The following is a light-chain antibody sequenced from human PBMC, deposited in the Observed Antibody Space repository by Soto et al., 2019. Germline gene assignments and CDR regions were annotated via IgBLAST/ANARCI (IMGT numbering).Light chain of an antibody. V-gene: IGKV3-20*01. CDR2: GAS. J-gene: IGKJ4*01. CDR3: QQYGSSPLT. Sequence: EIVLTQSPGTLSLSPGEGDTLSCRASQSVSSNSLAWYQQKPGQAPRLLIYGASTRATGIPDRFSGSGSGTDFTLTINRLEPEDFAVYYCQQYGSSPLTFGGGTKVESK. CDR1: QSVSSNS.